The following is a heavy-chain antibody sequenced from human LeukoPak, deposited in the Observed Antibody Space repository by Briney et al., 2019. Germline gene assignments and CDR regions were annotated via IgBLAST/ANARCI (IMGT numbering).Heavy chain of an antibody. CDR1: GFTFSSYA. J-gene: IGHJ4*02. D-gene: IGHD1-26*01. V-gene: IGHV3-30-3*01. Sequence: GGSLRLSCAASGFTFSSYAMRWVRQAPGKGLEWVAVISYDGSNKYYADSVKGRFTISRDNSKNTLYLQMNSLGAEDTAVYYCAKVVGATRHTSTRHFDYWGQGTLVTVSS. CDR3: AKVVGATRHTSTRHFDY. CDR2: ISYDGSNK.